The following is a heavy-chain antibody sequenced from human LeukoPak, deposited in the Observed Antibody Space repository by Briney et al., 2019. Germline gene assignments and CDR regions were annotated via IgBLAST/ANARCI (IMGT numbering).Heavy chain of an antibody. CDR2: IYYSGST. Sequence: PSETLSLTCTVSGGSISSSSYYWGWIRQPPGKGLEWIGSIYYSGSTYYNPSLKSRVTISVDTSKNQFSLKLSSVTAADTAVYYCARVDLSLRYFDYWGQGTLVTVSS. CDR3: ARVDLSLRYFDY. V-gene: IGHV4-39*01. CDR1: GGSISSSSYY. J-gene: IGHJ4*02. D-gene: IGHD3-16*01.